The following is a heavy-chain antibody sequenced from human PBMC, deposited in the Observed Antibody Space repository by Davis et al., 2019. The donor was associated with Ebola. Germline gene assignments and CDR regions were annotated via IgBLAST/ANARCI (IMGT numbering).Heavy chain of an antibody. Sequence: GESLKISCAASGFTFSSYGMHWVRQAPGKGLEWVAVIWYDGSKKYYADSVKGRFTISRDNSKNTLYLQMNSLRAEDTAVYYCARDRGPRGWFDPWGQGTLVTVSS. J-gene: IGHJ5*02. V-gene: IGHV3-33*01. D-gene: IGHD3-10*01. CDR3: ARDRGPRGWFDP. CDR2: IWYDGSKK. CDR1: GFTFSSYG.